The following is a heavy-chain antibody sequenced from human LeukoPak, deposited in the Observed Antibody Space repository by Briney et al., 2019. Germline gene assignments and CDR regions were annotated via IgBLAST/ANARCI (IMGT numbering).Heavy chain of an antibody. V-gene: IGHV6-1*01. CDR2: TYYKSKWYN. J-gene: IGHJ4*02. Sequence: SQTLSLTCAISGDSVSSSAAWNWIRQSPSRGLEWLGRTYYKSKWYNNYAVSVKSRITIKSDTSKNQFSLQLNSVTPEDTAVYYCAKDFRVSYWGQGTLVTVSS. CDR1: GDSVSSSAA. CDR3: AKDFRVSY.